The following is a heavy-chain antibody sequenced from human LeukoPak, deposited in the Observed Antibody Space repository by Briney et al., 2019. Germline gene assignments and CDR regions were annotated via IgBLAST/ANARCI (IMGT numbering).Heavy chain of an antibody. CDR1: GGSFSGYY. D-gene: IGHD3-10*01. CDR2: INHSGST. Sequence: SETLSLTCAVYGGSFSGYYWSWIRQPPGKGLECIGEINHSGSTNYNPSLKIRVTISVDTAKNQFSLKLSSVTAADTAVYYCARGNPQWFGERQRDYYYMDVWGKGTTVTVSS. J-gene: IGHJ6*03. V-gene: IGHV4-34*01. CDR3: ARGNPQWFGERQRDYYYMDV.